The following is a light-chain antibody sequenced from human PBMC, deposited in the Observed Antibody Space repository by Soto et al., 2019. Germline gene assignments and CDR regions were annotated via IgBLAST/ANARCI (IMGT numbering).Light chain of an antibody. V-gene: IGKV1-5*01. CDR3: QQYNSYPLT. Sequence: DIQMTQSPSTLSASVGDRVTITCRASQSISSWLAWYQQKPGKAPKLLIYDASSLESGVPSRFSRSGSGTEFTLTISSLKPDDFATYYCQQYNSYPLTFGGGTKVEIK. CDR2: DAS. J-gene: IGKJ4*01. CDR1: QSISSW.